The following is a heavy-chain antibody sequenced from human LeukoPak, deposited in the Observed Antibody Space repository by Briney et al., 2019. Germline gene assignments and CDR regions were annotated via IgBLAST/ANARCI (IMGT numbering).Heavy chain of an antibody. Sequence: SETLSLTCIVSGGSISIYYWNWIRQPPGKGLEWIGYIYNSGSTDYNPSLKRRVTISADTSKNQFSLKLTSVTAADTAVYYCARDRELGSWGQGTLVTVSS. J-gene: IGHJ5*02. V-gene: IGHV4-59*01. CDR1: GGSISIYY. CDR2: IYNSGST. D-gene: IGHD3-16*01. CDR3: ARDRELGS.